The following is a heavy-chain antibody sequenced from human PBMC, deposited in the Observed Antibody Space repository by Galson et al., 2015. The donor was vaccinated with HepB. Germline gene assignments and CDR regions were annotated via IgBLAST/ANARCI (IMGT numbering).Heavy chain of an antibody. CDR3: AREFIAAAGPDYYYYGLDV. Sequence: CAISGDSVSRNSAAWNWIRQSPSRGLEWLGRTYYRSKWYNDYAVSVKSRLTINPGTSKNQFSLHLNSVTPEDTAVYYCAREFIAAAGPDYYYYGLDVWGQGTTVTVSS. J-gene: IGHJ6*02. D-gene: IGHD6-13*01. V-gene: IGHV6-1*01. CDR2: TYYRSKWYN. CDR1: GDSVSRNSAA.